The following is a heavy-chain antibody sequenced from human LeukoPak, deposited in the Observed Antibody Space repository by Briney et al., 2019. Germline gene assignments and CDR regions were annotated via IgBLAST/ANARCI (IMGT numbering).Heavy chain of an antibody. CDR2: INTDGSST. V-gene: IGHV3-74*01. CDR3: ARSVTAANWFDP. J-gene: IGHJ5*02. CDR1: GFTFRSYW. Sequence: GGSLRLSCAASGFTFRSYWMHWVRQAPGKGLVWVSRINTDGSSTTYADSVKGRFTISRDNAKNSLSLQMNSLRAEDTAVYYCARSVTAANWFDPWGQGTLVTVSS. D-gene: IGHD2-21*02.